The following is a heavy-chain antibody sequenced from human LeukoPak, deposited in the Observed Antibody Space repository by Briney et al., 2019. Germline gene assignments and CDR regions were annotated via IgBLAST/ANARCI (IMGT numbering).Heavy chain of an antibody. Sequence: SETLSLTCTVSSGSLSSFYWNWIRQPAGKGLEWVGRTYPSGSTDYNASLKSRVTMSVDTSKKQFSLKLNSVTAADTAVYYCARSSGHDFDYWGQGIPVTVSS. D-gene: IGHD5-12*01. V-gene: IGHV4-4*07. CDR3: ARSSGHDFDY. J-gene: IGHJ4*02. CDR2: TYPSGST. CDR1: SGSLSSFY.